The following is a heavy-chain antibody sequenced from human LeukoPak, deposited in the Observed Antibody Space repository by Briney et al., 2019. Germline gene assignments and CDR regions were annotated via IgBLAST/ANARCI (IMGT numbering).Heavy chain of an antibody. Sequence: PSQTLSLTCAVSGGSISSGGYSWRWIRQPPGKGLEWIGYIYHSGSTYYNPSLKSRVTISVDRSKNQFSLKLSSVTAADTAVYYCATVTYYYDSSGYYCEYFQHWGQGTLVTVSS. V-gene: IGHV4-30-2*01. J-gene: IGHJ1*01. CDR3: ATVTYYYDSSGYYCEYFQH. CDR1: GGSISSGGYS. CDR2: IYHSGST. D-gene: IGHD3-22*01.